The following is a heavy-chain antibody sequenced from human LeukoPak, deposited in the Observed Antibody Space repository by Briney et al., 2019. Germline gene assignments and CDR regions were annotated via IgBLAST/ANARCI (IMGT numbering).Heavy chain of an antibody. J-gene: IGHJ4*02. CDR1: GGSISSSSYY. D-gene: IGHD2/OR15-2a*01. CDR3: AREATANSIDY. Sequence: SETLSLTCTVSGGSISSSSYYWGWIRQPPGKGLEWIGSIYYSGSTYYNPSLKSRVTISVDTSKNQFSLKLSSVTLEDTAVYYCAREATANSIDYWGQGTLVTVSS. CDR2: IYYSGST. V-gene: IGHV4-39*02.